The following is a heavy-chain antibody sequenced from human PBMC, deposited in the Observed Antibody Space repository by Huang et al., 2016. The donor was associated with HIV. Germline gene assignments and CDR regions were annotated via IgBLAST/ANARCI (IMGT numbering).Heavy chain of an antibody. D-gene: IGHD3-22*01. CDR3: ARDYYDSRGYDIHAVVDY. CDR2: ISTNTGNP. Sequence: QVQLVQSGSELRKPGASVKVSCQASGYTFTRYAMNGVRQAPGQGLEWMGWISTNTGNPTSAQAVTGRFVLSLDTSVSTAYLQISRLEAEDTAVYYCARDYYDSRGYDIHAVVDYWGQGTLVTVSS. CDR1: GYTFTRYA. V-gene: IGHV7-4-1*02. J-gene: IGHJ4*02.